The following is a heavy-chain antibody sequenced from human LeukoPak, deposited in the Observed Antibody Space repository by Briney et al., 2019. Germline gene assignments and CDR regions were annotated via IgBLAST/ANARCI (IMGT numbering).Heavy chain of an antibody. Sequence: GGSLRLSCAASGFTFSSYGMHWVRQAPGKGLEWVAVISYDGSNKYYADSVKGRFTISRDNSKNTLYLQMNSLRAEDTAVYYCAKDYSYGYLSDYWGQGTLVTVSS. J-gene: IGHJ4*02. D-gene: IGHD5-18*01. V-gene: IGHV3-30*18. CDR1: GFTFSSYG. CDR3: AKDYSYGYLSDY. CDR2: ISYDGSNK.